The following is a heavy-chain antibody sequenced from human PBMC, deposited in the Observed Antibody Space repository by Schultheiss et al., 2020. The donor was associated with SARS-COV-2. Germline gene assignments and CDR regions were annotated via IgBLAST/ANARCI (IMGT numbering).Heavy chain of an antibody. CDR2: ISGSGGST. CDR1: GFTFSSYA. V-gene: IGHV3-23*01. J-gene: IGHJ4*02. D-gene: IGHD3-22*01. Sequence: GGSLRLSCAASGFTFSSYAMSWVRQAPGKGLEWVSAISGSGGSTYYADSVKGRFTISRDNAKDSVYLHMSSLRDDDTAVYYCARDLYDSSGYWDYWGQGTLVAVSS. CDR3: ARDLYDSSGYWDY.